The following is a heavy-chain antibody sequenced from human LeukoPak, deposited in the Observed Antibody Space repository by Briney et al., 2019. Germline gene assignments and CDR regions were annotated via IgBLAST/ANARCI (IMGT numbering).Heavy chain of an antibody. CDR2: ISYDGSNK. CDR1: GFTFSSYA. Sequence: GGSLRLSCAASGFTFSSYAMHWVRQAPGKGLEWVAVISYDGSNKYYADSVKGRFTISRDNSKNTLYLQMNSLRAEDTAVYYCARDRVKWLVQRERSIDYWGQGTLVTVSS. V-gene: IGHV3-30*04. D-gene: IGHD6-19*01. J-gene: IGHJ4*02. CDR3: ARDRVKWLVQRERSIDY.